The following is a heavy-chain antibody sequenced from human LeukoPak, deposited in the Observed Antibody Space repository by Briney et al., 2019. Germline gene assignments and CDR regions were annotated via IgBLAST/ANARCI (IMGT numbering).Heavy chain of an antibody. D-gene: IGHD3-10*01. J-gene: IGHJ6*03. CDR3: ARGPYASGSYGRRGWVYYMDV. Sequence: SETLSLTCTVSGGSISSSSYYWGWIRQPPGKGLEWIGSMYYSGSTYYNPSLKSRVTISVDTSKNQFSLKLSSVTAADTAVYYCARGPYASGSYGRRGWVYYMDVWGKGTTVTISS. CDR1: GGSISSSSYY. V-gene: IGHV4-39*07. CDR2: MYYSGST.